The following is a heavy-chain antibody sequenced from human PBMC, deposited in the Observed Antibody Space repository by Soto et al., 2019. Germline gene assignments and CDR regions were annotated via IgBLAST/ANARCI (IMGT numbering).Heavy chain of an antibody. Sequence: GGSLRLSCAASGFTFSNAWMSWVRQAPGKGLEWVGRIKSKTDGGTTDYAAPVKGRFTISRDDSKNTLYLQMNSLKTEDTAVYYCARGGGQDASNPLTLDYWGQGALVTVSS. V-gene: IGHV3-15*01. CDR3: ARGGGQDASNPLTLDY. CDR2: IKSKTDGGTT. J-gene: IGHJ4*02. CDR1: GFTFSNAW. D-gene: IGHD2-15*01.